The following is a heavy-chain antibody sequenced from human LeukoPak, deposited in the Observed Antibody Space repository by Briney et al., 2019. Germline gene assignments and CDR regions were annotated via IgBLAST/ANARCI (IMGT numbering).Heavy chain of an antibody. V-gene: IGHV3-23*01. J-gene: IGHJ4*02. CDR3: AKELFLEESPG. CDR2: ISGSGGST. D-gene: IGHD3-16*01. Sequence: GGSLRLSCAASGFTFSSYAMSWVRQTPGKGLEWVSAISGSGGSTYYADSVKGRFTISRDNSKKTLYLQMKSLRVDDTAVYYCAKELFLEESPGWGQGALVTVSS. CDR1: GFTFSSYA.